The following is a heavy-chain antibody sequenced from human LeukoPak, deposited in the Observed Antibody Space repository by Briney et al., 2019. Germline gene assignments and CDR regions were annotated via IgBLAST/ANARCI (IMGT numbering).Heavy chain of an antibody. CDR2: IIPIFGTA. CDR1: GGTFSSYA. V-gene: IGHV1-69*13. CDR3: AREIRYYDSSGYRGMDV. J-gene: IGHJ6*02. Sequence: SVKVSCKASGGTFSSYAISWVRQAPGQGLEWMGGIIPIFGTANYAQKFQGRVTITADESTSTAYMELSSLRSEDTAVYYCAREIRYYDSSGYRGMDVWGQGTTVTVSS. D-gene: IGHD3-22*01.